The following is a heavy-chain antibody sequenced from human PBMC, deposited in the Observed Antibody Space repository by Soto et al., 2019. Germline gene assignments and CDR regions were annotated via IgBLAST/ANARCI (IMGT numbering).Heavy chain of an antibody. CDR2: IKGKADGGTA. CDR1: GFTFSDVW. V-gene: IGHV3-15*01. CDR3: TTDPTVTLVRTPSVGFFGY. D-gene: IGHD3-10*01. Sequence: EVQLVESGGGLVKPGGSLRLSCAASGFTFSDVWMNWVRQAPGKGLEWVGRIKGKADGGTADYAAPVKGRFTISRDDSKNTLSLGMNSVKTADTVVYYCTTDPTVTLVRTPSVGFFGYWGQGALGSVAS. J-gene: IGHJ4*02.